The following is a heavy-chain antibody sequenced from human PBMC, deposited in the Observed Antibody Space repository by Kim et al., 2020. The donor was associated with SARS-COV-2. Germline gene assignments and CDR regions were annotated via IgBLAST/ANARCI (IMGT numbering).Heavy chain of an antibody. D-gene: IGHD3-22*01. Sequence: GGSLRLSCAASGFTFSSYSMNWVRQAPGKGLEWVSYISSSSSTIYYADSVKGRFTISRDNAKTSLYLQMNSLRDEDTAVYYCAREPYYDSSGYYYPFDYWGQGTLVTVSS. CDR1: GFTFSSYS. CDR2: ISSSSSTI. CDR3: AREPYYDSSGYYYPFDY. J-gene: IGHJ4*02. V-gene: IGHV3-48*02.